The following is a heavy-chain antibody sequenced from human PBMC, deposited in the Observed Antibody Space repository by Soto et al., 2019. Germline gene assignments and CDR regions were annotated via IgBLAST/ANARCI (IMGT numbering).Heavy chain of an antibody. V-gene: IGHV3-9*01. D-gene: IGHD4-17*01. CDR3: VKAFKAYTVTTYVEH. CDR1: GLSIDDSA. CDR2: ISWNSGRF. Sequence: EVELVESGGGLVQPGRSLRLSCAASGLSIDDSAMHWVRQVPEKGLEWVAGISWNSGRFGYVDSVKGRFTISRDNAKNSLYLQTDSLSPEDTAFYYCVKAFKAYTVTTYVEHWGRGALVTVS. J-gene: IGHJ4*02.